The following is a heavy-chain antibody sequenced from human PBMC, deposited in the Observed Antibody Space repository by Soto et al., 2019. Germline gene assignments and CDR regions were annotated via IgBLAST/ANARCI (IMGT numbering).Heavy chain of an antibody. J-gene: IGHJ4*02. CDR1: GFTFSSYA. CDR2: ISGSGGST. CDR3: AKGEEIVATGREDFDY. D-gene: IGHD5-12*01. Sequence: GGSLRLSCAASGFTFSSYAMSWVRQAPGKGLEWVSAISGSGGSTYYADSVKGRFTISRDNSKNTLYLQMNSLRAEDTAVYYCAKGEEIVATGREDFDYWGQGTLVTVSS. V-gene: IGHV3-23*01.